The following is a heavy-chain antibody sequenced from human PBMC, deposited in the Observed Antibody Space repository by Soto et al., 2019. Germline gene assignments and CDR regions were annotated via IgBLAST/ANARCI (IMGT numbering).Heavy chain of an antibody. CDR1: GYRFTSYL. J-gene: IGHJ6*02. CDR3: ARLSYGMDV. CDR2: IDPSDSYT. Sequence: PVDSLKISGQFSGYRFTSYLISLVRPMPGKGLEWMGRIDPSDSYTNYSPSFQGHVTISADKSISTVYLQWSSLKASDTAMYYCARLSYGMDVWGQGTTVTVSS. V-gene: IGHV5-10-1*01.